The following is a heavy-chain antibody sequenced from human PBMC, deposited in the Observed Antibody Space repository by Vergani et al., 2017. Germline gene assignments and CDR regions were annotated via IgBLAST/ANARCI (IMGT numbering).Heavy chain of an antibody. CDR3: ARDSNYDILTGYYDYYYYGMDV. CDR1: GYTFTSYG. V-gene: IGHV1-18*01. J-gene: IGHJ6*02. CDR2: ISAYNGNT. D-gene: IGHD3-9*01. Sequence: QVQLVQSGAEVKKPGASVKVSCKASGYTFTSYGISWVRQAPGQGLEWMGWISAYNGNTHYAQKLQGRVTMTTDTSTSTADMELRSLRSDDTAVYYCARDSNYDILTGYYDYYYYGMDVWGQGTTVTVSS.